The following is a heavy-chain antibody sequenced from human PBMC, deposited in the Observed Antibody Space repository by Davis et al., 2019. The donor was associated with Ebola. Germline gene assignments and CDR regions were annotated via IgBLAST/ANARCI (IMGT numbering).Heavy chain of an antibody. Sequence: PGGSLRLSCKGSGYSFTSYWIGWVRQMPGKGLEWMGIIYPGDSDTRYSPSFQGQVTISADKSISTAYLQWSSLKASDTAMYYCARHTASSGWPVPDYWGQGTLVTVSS. V-gene: IGHV5-51*01. CDR2: IYPGDSDT. CDR3: ARHTASSGWPVPDY. D-gene: IGHD6-19*01. J-gene: IGHJ4*02. CDR1: GYSFTSYW.